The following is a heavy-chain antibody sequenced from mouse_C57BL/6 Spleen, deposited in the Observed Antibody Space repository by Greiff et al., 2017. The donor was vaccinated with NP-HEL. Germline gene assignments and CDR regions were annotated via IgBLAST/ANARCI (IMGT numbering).Heavy chain of an antibody. Sequence: QVQLQQSGPELVKPGASVKISCKASGYAFSSSWMNWVKQRPGKGLEWIGRIYPGDGDTNYNGKFKGKATLTADKSSSTAYMQLSSLTSEDSAVYFCARWDYYGSSYAMDYWGQGTSVTVSS. CDR1: GYAFSSSW. CDR3: ARWDYYGSSYAMDY. V-gene: IGHV1-82*01. J-gene: IGHJ4*01. CDR2: IYPGDGDT. D-gene: IGHD1-1*01.